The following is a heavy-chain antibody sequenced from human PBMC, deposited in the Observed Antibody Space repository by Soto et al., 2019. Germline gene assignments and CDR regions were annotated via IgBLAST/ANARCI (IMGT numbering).Heavy chain of an antibody. CDR1: GYTFTSYD. D-gene: IGHD3-3*01. CDR2: MNPNSGNT. Sequence: QVQLVQSGAEVKKPGASVKVSCKASGYTFTSYDINWVRQATGQGLEWMGWMNPNSGNTGYAQKFQGRVTMTRNTYIITAYMELSSLRSEDTAVYYCASPARNYDFWSGYSFDIWGQGTMVTVSS. V-gene: IGHV1-8*01. J-gene: IGHJ3*02. CDR3: ASPARNYDFWSGYSFDI.